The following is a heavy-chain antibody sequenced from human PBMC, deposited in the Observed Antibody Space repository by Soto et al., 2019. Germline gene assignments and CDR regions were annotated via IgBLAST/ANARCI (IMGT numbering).Heavy chain of an antibody. Sequence: GESLKISCKGSGYSFTSYWIGWVRQMPGKGLEWMGLIHPGDSDTRYSPSFQGQVTISADKSITTAYLQWSSLMASDTAIYYCAIQIIEAVRPSAAFDIWGQGTRVTVSS. V-gene: IGHV5-51*01. CDR1: GYSFTSYW. D-gene: IGHD2-21*01. J-gene: IGHJ3*02. CDR2: IHPGDSDT. CDR3: AIQIIEAVRPSAAFDI.